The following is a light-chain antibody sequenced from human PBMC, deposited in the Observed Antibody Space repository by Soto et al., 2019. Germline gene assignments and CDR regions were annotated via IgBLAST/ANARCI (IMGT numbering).Light chain of an antibody. CDR3: CSYAGSSTPYV. CDR1: SSDVGSYNR. Sequence: QSALTQPASVSGSPGQSITISCTGTSSDVGSYNRVSWYQQHPGKAPKLMISEGSKRPSGVSNRFSGSKSGNTASLTSSGLQAEDEADYYCCSYAGSSTPYVFGTGTKVTVL. V-gene: IGLV2-23*01. CDR2: EGS. J-gene: IGLJ1*01.